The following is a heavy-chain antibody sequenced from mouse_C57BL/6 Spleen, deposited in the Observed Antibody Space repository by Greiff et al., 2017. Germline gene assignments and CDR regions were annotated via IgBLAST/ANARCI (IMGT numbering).Heavy chain of an antibody. Sequence: QVQLQQPGAELVKPGASVKMSCKASGYTFTSYWITWVKQRPGQGLEWIGDIYPVSGSTNYNEKFKSKATLTVDTSSSTAYMQLSSLTSEDSAVYYCARMGVLWLRRGYFDVWGTGTTVTVSS. J-gene: IGHJ1*03. CDR2: IYPVSGST. CDR3: ARMGVLWLRRGYFDV. V-gene: IGHV1-55*01. D-gene: IGHD2-2*01. CDR1: GYTFTSYW.